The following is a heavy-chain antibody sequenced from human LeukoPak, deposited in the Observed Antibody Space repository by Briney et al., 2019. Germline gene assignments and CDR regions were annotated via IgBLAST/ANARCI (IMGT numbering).Heavy chain of an antibody. CDR1: GFTFSSYA. CDR2: FSVSDKTT. D-gene: IGHD2-15*01. CDR3: TSGGGYCSGGSCYSTAAFDY. V-gene: IGHV3-23*01. J-gene: IGHJ4*02. Sequence: GGTLRLSCAASGFTFSSYAMSWVRQAPGKGLEWVSGFSVSDKTTYYADSVKGRFTISRDNSKNTLYLQMNSLRAEDTAVYYCTSGGGYCSGGSCYSTAAFDYWGQGTLVTVSS.